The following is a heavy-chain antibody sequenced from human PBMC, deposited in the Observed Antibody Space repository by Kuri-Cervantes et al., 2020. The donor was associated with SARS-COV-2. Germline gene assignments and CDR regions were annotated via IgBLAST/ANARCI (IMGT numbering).Heavy chain of an antibody. D-gene: IGHD6-19*01. CDR2: IYYSGST. CDR1: GGSISSGDYH. J-gene: IGHJ4*02. Sequence: LRLSCTVSGGSISSGDYHWSWVRQPPGKGLEWIGYIYYSGSTYYNPSLKSRVTISVDTSKNQFSLKLSSVTAADTAVYYCASVAGTPGEKSAGESNDYWGQGTLVTVSS. CDR3: ASVAGTPGEKSAGESNDY. V-gene: IGHV4-30-4*01.